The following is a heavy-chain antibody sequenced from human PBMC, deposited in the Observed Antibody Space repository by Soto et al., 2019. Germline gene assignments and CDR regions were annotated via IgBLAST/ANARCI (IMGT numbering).Heavy chain of an antibody. CDR3: AREGYAVGPFDD. V-gene: IGHV1-69*06. D-gene: IGHD1-26*01. CDR1: GGTFSSYA. J-gene: IGHJ4*02. Sequence: SSVKVSCKASGGTFSSYAISWVRQAPGQGLEWMGGIIPIFGTANYAQKFQSRVTITADKSTSTAYMELSSLRSEDTAVYYCAREGYAVGPFDDWCQGTLVSVS. CDR2: IIPIFGTA.